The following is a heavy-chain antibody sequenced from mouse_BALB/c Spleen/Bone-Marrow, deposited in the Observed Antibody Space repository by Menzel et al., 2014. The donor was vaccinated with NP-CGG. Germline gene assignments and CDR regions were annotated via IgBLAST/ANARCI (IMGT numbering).Heavy chain of an antibody. V-gene: IGHV5-9-2*01. CDR2: ISGGGSYI. J-gene: IGHJ3*01. Sequence: EVQGVESGGDLVKPGGSLKLSCAASGFIFSSYGMSWVRQTPEKRLEWVATISGGGSYIYYADNVKGRFIISRDNAKNNLYLQVRSLRSEDTALYYCAREGYDYDWFADWGQGTLVTVSA. CDR1: GFIFSSYG. D-gene: IGHD2-4*01. CDR3: AREGYDYDWFAD.